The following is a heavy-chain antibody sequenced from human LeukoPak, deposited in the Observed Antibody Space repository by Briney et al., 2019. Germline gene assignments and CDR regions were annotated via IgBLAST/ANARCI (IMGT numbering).Heavy chain of an antibody. V-gene: IGHV3-15*01. CDR3: TEITSADY. Sequence: KTGGSLRLSCAASGLTLSNAWMSWVRQAPGKGLEWVGRIKRKVEGGTTDYAAPVKGRFTISRDDSKNTVYLQMNSLKTEDTAVYYCTEITSADYWGQGTLVTVS. D-gene: IGHD1-20*01. CDR1: GLTLSNAW. J-gene: IGHJ4*02. CDR2: IKRKVEGGTT.